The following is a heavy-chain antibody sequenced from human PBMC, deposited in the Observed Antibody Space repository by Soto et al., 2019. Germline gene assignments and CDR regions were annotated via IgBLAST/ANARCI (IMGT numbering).Heavy chain of an antibody. Sequence: LRLSCAASGFTFSSYCMHWVRQAPGKGLEWVAVIWYDGSNKYYADSVKGRFTISRDNSKNTLYLQMNSLRAEDTAVYYCARDKAGYCSSTSCYTGFNWFDPWGQGTLVTVSS. CDR2: IWYDGSNK. D-gene: IGHD2-2*02. J-gene: IGHJ5*02. CDR3: ARDKAGYCSSTSCYTGFNWFDP. V-gene: IGHV3-33*01. CDR1: GFTFSSYC.